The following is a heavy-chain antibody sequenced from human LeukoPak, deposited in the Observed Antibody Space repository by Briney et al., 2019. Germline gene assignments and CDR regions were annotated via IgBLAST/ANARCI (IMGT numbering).Heavy chain of an antibody. CDR3: ARGASRADY. CDR1: GFTFRSYN. CDR2: ISSSSSYI. V-gene: IGHV3-21*01. J-gene: IGHJ4*02. Sequence: GGSLRLSCAASGFTFRSYNMNWVRQAPGKRPEWVSSISSSSSYIYYADSVKGRFTIARDNAKNSLYLQMNSLRAEDTALYYCARGASRADYWGQGTLVTVSS.